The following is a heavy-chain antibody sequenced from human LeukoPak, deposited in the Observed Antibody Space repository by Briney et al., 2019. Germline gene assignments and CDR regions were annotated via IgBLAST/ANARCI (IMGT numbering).Heavy chain of an antibody. CDR2: ISSDESDK. J-gene: IGHJ6*02. CDR3: ARDISGWYSGGYFRMDV. D-gene: IGHD6-19*01. V-gene: IGHV3-30-3*01. CDR1: GFTSSNYA. Sequence: GGSLRFSCAASGFTSSNYAMHWVRQAPGKGLEWVAFISSDESDKYYADSVKGRFTISRDNSKNTLYLQMNSLRAEDTAVYYCARDISGWYSGGYFRMDVWGQGTTVTVSS.